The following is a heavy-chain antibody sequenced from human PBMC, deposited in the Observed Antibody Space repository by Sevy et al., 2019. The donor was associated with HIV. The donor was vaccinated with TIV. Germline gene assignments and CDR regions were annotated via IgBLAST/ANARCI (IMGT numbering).Heavy chain of an antibody. Sequence: GGSLRLSCAASGFTFSKYSMSWVRQPPGKGLEWVSTLSFGCGEINYADSVKGRVTISRDNSKSSVYLQMNNLRPEDTGVYYCAREGCTKPHDYWGQGTLVTVSS. CDR3: AREGCTKPHDY. D-gene: IGHD2-8*01. CDR1: GFTFSKYS. J-gene: IGHJ4*02. CDR2: LSFGCGEI. V-gene: IGHV3-23*01.